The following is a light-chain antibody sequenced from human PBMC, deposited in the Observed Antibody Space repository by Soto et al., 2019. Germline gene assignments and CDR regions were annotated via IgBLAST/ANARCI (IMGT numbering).Light chain of an antibody. J-gene: IGKJ2*01. CDR1: QSIGTY. Sequence: DAQMTQSPSSLSASVGDSVTITCRASQSIGTYLDWYQHKPGKAPKLLIYAASSLQSGVPSRFSGSGAGTDVTLTISSLKPEDFATYYCQESHSTFGQGTKLEIK. CDR3: QESHST. V-gene: IGKV1-39*01. CDR2: AAS.